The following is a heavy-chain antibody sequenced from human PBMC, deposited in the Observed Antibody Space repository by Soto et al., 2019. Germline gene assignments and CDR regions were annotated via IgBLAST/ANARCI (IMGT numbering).Heavy chain of an antibody. D-gene: IGHD3-3*01. CDR3: ATLFTYYDFWSGYSPVNGYYMDV. J-gene: IGHJ6*03. V-gene: IGHV3-74*01. Sequence: PGGSLRLSCAASGFTFSSYWMHWFRQAPGKGLVWVSRINSDGSSTSYADSVKGRFTISRDNAKNTLYLQMNSLRAEDTAVYYCATLFTYYDFWSGYSPVNGYYMDVWGKGTTVTGSS. CDR1: GFTFSSYW. CDR2: INSDGSST.